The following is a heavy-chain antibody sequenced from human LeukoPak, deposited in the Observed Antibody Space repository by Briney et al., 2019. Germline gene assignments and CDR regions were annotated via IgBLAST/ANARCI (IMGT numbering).Heavy chain of an antibody. J-gene: IGHJ4*02. V-gene: IGHV4-4*02. CDR2: IYHSGST. Sequence: SETLSLTCAVSGGSISSSNWWSWVRQPPGKGLEWIGEIYHSGSTNYNPSLKSRVTISVDTSKNQFSLKLSSVTAADTAVYYCARVPAYDSSGWGSFDYWGQGTLVTVSS. CDR3: ARVPAYDSSGWGSFDY. CDR1: GGSISSSNW. D-gene: IGHD3-22*01.